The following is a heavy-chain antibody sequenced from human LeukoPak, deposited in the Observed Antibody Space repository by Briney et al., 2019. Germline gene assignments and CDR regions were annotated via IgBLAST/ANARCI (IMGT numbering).Heavy chain of an antibody. CDR3: ARSITTAPGILDY. J-gene: IGHJ4*02. D-gene: IGHD3-22*01. V-gene: IGHV1-2*02. CDR1: GYTFTGYY. CDR2: INPNSGGT. Sequence: ASVKVSCKASGYTFTGYYMHWVRQAPGQGLEWMGWINPNSGGTNYAQKFQGRVTMTRDTSTSTAYMELRSLRSDDTAVYYCARSITTAPGILDYWGQGTLVTVSS.